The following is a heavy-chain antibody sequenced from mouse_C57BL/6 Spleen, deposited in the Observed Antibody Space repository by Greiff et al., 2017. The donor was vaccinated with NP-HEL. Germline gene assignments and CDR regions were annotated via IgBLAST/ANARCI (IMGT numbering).Heavy chain of an antibody. CDR1: GYTFTSYW. CDR3: ARSGLGLLRWGDY. J-gene: IGHJ2*01. CDR2: IYPGSGST. Sequence: QVQLQQPGAELVKPGASVKMSCKASGYTFTSYWLTWVKQRPGQGLEWIGDIYPGSGSTNYNEKFKSKATLTVDTSSSTAYMQLSSLTSEDSAVYYCARSGLGLLRWGDYWGQGTTLTVSS. D-gene: IGHD1-1*01. V-gene: IGHV1-55*01.